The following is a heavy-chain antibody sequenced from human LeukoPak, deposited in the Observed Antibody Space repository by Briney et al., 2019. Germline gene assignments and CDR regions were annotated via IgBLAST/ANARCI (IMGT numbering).Heavy chain of an antibody. CDR1: GGSFSGYY. Sequence: PPETLSLTCAVYGGSFSGYYWSWIRQLPGKGLEWIGEINHRGSTNYNPSLKSRVTISADTARNPFSLRLSSVTAADTAVYYCARDVGSCYGFGCWFDPWGQGTLVTVSS. V-gene: IGHV4-34*01. CDR2: INHRGST. D-gene: IGHD2-2*01. J-gene: IGHJ5*02. CDR3: ARDVGSCYGFGCWFDP.